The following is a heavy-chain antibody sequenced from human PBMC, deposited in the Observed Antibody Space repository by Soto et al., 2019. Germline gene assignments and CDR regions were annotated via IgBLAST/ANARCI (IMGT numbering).Heavy chain of an antibody. CDR1: GFDFSSYA. CDR2: MSFDGNQK. Sequence: GGSLRLSCAASGFDFSSYAMHWVRQAPGKGLEWVAVMSFDGNQKFHADSVRGRFTISRDNSESTLYLEMSNLSAEDTAVYYCAKTFFFDSSGYYYGLFDNWGQGTLVTVSS. CDR3: AKTFFFDSSGYYYGLFDN. D-gene: IGHD3-22*01. J-gene: IGHJ4*02. V-gene: IGHV3-30-3*02.